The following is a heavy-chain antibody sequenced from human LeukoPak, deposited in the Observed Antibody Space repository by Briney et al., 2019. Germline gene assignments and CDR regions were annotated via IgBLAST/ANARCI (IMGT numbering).Heavy chain of an antibody. Sequence: SGGSLRLSCAVSGFTFSSYSMTWVRQAPGKGLEWVSVIYSGGSTYYADSVKGRFTISRDNSKNTLYLQMNSQRAEDTAVYYCARDLQWGIDAFDIWGQGTMVTVSS. J-gene: IGHJ3*02. CDR3: ARDLQWGIDAFDI. CDR2: IYSGGST. V-gene: IGHV3-53*01. CDR1: GFTFSSYS. D-gene: IGHD3-3*01.